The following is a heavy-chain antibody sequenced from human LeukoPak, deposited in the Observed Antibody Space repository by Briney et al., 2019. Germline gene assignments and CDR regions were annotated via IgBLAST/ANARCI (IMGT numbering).Heavy chain of an antibody. Sequence: ASVKVSCKASGYTFTSYGISWVRQAPGQGLEWMGWISGYNGNTNYAQKLQGRVTMTTDTSTSTAYMELRSLRSDDTAVYYCARDLKRGYSSGRYSWGTGSSNDYWCQGTLVTVSS. J-gene: IGHJ4*02. D-gene: IGHD6-19*01. CDR3: ARDLKRGYSSGRYSWGTGSSNDY. V-gene: IGHV1-18*01. CDR2: ISGYNGNT. CDR1: GYTFTSYG.